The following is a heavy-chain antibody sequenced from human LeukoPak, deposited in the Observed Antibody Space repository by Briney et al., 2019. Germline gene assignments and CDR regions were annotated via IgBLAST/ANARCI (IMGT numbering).Heavy chain of an antibody. V-gene: IGHV4-34*01. CDR1: GGSFSGYY. CDR3: ARVNECSSTSCYINY. CDR2: INHSGSS. Sequence: SETLSLTCAVYGGSFSGYYWSWVRQPPGEGLEWVWEINHSGSSNYNPAPKSRVTISVDTSKNQFSLKLSSVTAADTAVYYSARVNECSSTSCYINYWGQGTLVTVSS. J-gene: IGHJ4*02. D-gene: IGHD2-2*02.